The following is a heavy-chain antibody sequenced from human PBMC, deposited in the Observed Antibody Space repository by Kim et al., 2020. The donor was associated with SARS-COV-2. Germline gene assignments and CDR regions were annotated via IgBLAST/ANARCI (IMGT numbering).Heavy chain of an antibody. D-gene: IGHD3-10*01. CDR2: IIPIFGTA. V-gene: IGHV1-69*13. CDR3: ARDYGSGSYFHYGMDV. CDR1: GGTFSSYA. J-gene: IGHJ6*02. Sequence: SVKVSCKASGGTFSSYAISWVRQAPGQGLEWMGGIIPIFGTANYAQKFQGRVTITADESTSTAYMVLSSLRSEDTAVYYCARDYGSGSYFHYGMDVWGQGTTVTVSS.